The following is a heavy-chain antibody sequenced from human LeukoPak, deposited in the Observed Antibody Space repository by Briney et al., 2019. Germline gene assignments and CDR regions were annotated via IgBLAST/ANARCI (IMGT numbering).Heavy chain of an antibody. J-gene: IGHJ5*02. V-gene: IGHV4-34*01. CDR1: GGSFSVYY. Sequence: SETLSLTCAVYGGSFSVYYWNWIRQPPGKGLEWIVEINHSGSTNYNPSLKSRVIISVDTSKNQFSLKLSSVTAADTAVYYCVRGRYSSGWFKDKNWFDPWGQGIPVTVSS. CDR3: VRGRYSSGWFKDKNWFDP. CDR2: INHSGST. D-gene: IGHD6-19*01.